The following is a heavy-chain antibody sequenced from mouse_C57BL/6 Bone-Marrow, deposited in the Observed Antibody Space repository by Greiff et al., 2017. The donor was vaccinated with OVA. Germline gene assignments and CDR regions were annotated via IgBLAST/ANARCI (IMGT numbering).Heavy chain of an antibody. CDR3: AKDYGSRGDAMDY. J-gene: IGHJ4*01. CDR1: GFSLTSYG. V-gene: IGHV2-5*01. D-gene: IGHD1-1*01. CDR2: IWRGGST. Sequence: QVQLQQSGPGLVQPSQSLSITCTVSGFSLTSYGVHWVRQSPGTGLEWLGVIWRGGSTDYNAAFMSRLSITKDNSKSQVFFKMNSLQADDTAIYYCAKDYGSRGDAMDYWGQGTSVTVSS.